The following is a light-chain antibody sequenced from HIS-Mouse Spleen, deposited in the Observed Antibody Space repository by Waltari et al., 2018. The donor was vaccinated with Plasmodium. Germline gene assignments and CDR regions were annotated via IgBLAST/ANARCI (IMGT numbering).Light chain of an antibody. CDR1: ALPQHC. J-gene: IGLJ3*02. V-gene: IGLV3-10*01. Sequence: SYELTLPPTVSVSPGHTAGPTYIGIALPQHCAYWYQQKSGQAPVLVIYEDSKRPSGIPERFSGSSSGTMATWTISGAQVEDEADYYCYSTDSSGNHRVFGGGTKLTVL. CDR3: YSTDSSGNHRV. CDR2: EDS.